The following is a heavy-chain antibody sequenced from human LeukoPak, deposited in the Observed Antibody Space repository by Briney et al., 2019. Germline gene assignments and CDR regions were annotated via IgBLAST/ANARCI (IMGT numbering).Heavy chain of an antibody. D-gene: IGHD3-3*01. CDR2: IRYDGSNK. Sequence: GGSLRLSCAASGFTFSSYGMHWVRQAPGKGLEWVAFIRYDGSNKYYADSVKGRFTISRDNSKNTLYLQMNSLRAEDTAVYYCAKLRFLPPYDAFDIWGQGTMVTVSS. V-gene: IGHV3-30*02. CDR3: AKLRFLPPYDAFDI. J-gene: IGHJ3*02. CDR1: GFTFSSYG.